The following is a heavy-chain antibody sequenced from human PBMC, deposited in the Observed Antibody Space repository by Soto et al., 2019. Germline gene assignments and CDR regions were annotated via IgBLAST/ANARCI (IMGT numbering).Heavy chain of an antibody. CDR3: AREAATWPTTIFDL. CDR2: IWYDGSKT. D-gene: IGHD3-9*01. J-gene: IGHJ4*02. CDR1: GFTFSNYG. V-gene: IGHV3-33*01. Sequence: GGSLRLSCVVSGFTFSNYGMHWVRQVPGKGLEWVAVIWYDGSKTYYADSVKGRFAISRDDSKNTLYVQMDSLRVEDSAVYCCAREAATWPTTIFDLWGQGTLVTVSS.